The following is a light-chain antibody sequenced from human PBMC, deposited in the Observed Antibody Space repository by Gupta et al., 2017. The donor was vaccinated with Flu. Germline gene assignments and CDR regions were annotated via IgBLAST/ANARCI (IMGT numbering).Light chain of an antibody. V-gene: IGLV1-44*01. CDR1: SSNIGSNT. CDR2: NNN. Sequence: QSVLTQPPPASGTPGQRVTISCSGSSSNIGSNTVNWYQHLPGAAPKLLIYNNNQRPSGVPDRFSGSKSGTSAPLAISGLQSEDEADYYCAAWDDSLNGPMFGGGTKVTVL. CDR3: AAWDDSLNGPM. J-gene: IGLJ3*02.